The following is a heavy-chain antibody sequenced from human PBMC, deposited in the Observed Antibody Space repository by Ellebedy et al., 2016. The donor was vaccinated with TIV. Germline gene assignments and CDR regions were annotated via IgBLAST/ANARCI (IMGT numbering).Heavy chain of an antibody. Sequence: PGGSLRLSCAASGFTFRSYAMGWVRQDPGKGLEWISVISDSGGATYYAAPLKGRFTTSRDNSNDMVYLQINSLRPDDTAVYYCAKDSGLSGWYFDYWGQGTLVTVSS. D-gene: IGHD6-19*01. V-gene: IGHV3-23*01. J-gene: IGHJ4*02. CDR3: AKDSGLSGWYFDY. CDR1: GFTFRSYA. CDR2: ISDSGGAT.